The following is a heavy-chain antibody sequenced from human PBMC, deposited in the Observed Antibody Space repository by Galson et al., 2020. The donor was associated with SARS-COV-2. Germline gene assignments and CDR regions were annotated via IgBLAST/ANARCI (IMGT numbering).Heavy chain of an antibody. D-gene: IGHD5-18*01. Sequence: GGSLRLSCAASGFTFDDYAMHWVRQAPGKGLEWVSGLSWNSGSIGYADSVKGRFTISRDNAKNSLYLQMNSLRAEDTALYYCAKDHGYSYGLSGWFDPWGQGTLVTVSS. CDR1: GFTFDDYA. CDR2: LSWNSGSI. J-gene: IGHJ5*02. CDR3: AKDHGYSYGLSGWFDP. V-gene: IGHV3-9*01.